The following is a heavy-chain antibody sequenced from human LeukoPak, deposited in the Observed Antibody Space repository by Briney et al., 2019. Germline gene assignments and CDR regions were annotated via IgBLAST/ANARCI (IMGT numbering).Heavy chain of an antibody. CDR3: ARSRIVGATSPGDY. Sequence: ASVKVSCKASGYTFTGYYMHWVRQAPGQGLEWMGRINPNSGGTNYAQKFQGRVTMTGDTSISTAYMELSRLRSDDTAVYYCARSRIVGATSPGDYWGQGTLVTVSS. J-gene: IGHJ4*02. CDR1: GYTFTGYY. CDR2: INPNSGGT. D-gene: IGHD1-26*01. V-gene: IGHV1-2*06.